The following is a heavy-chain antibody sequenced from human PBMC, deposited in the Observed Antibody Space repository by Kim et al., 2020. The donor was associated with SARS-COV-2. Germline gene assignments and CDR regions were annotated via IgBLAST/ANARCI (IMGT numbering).Heavy chain of an antibody. D-gene: IGHD3-10*01. CDR3: ARALSDY. CDR2: ISYDGSNK. Sequence: GGSLRLSCAASGFTFSSYAMHWFRQAPGKGLEWVAVISYDGSNKEYADSVKGRFTISRDNSKNTLYLQMNSLRAEDTAVYYCARALSDYWGQGTLVTVSS. V-gene: IGHV3-30-3*01. J-gene: IGHJ4*02. CDR1: GFTFSSYA.